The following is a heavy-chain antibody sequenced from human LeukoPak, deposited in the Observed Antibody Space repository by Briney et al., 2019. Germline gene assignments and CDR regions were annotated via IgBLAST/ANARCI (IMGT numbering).Heavy chain of an antibody. J-gene: IGHJ4*02. Sequence: PGGSLRLSCAASGFTFSSYEMNWVRQAPGKGLEWVSYISSGSTIYYAESLKGRFTISRDNAKNSLYLQMNSLRAEDTAVYYCARDRTTVTTLDYWGQGTLVTVSS. CDR1: GFTFSSYE. V-gene: IGHV3-48*03. CDR2: ISSGSTI. CDR3: ARDRTTVTTLDY. D-gene: IGHD4-11*01.